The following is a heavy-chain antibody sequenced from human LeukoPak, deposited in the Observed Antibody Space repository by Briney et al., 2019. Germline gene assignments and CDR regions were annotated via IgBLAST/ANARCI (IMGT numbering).Heavy chain of an antibody. CDR2: IYYSGST. CDR3: ARSHMVRGGRYGMDV. J-gene: IGHJ6*04. CDR1: GGSISSYY. Sequence: SETLSLTCTVSGGSISSYYWSWIRQPPGKGLEWIGYIYYSGSTNHNPSLKSRVTISVDTSKNQFSLKLSSVTAADTAVYYCARSHMVRGGRYGMDVWGKGTTVTVSS. V-gene: IGHV4-59*01. D-gene: IGHD3-10*01.